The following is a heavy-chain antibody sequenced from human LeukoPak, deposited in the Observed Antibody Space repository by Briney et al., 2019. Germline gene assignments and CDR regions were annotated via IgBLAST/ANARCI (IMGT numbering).Heavy chain of an antibody. CDR1: GGSISSYH. V-gene: IGHV4-4*07. D-gene: IGHD2-2*01. CDR3: GREGYCSRTRCYQDY. J-gene: IGHJ4*02. CDR2: IYTNGNT. Sequence: SETLSLTCTVSGGSISSYHWSWSRRPAGKGFEWIGRIYTNGNTNYNPSRKGPVTQAVDTSKNQFSLTLRSVTAADAAVYYCGREGYCSRTRCYQDYWGQGTLVTVSS.